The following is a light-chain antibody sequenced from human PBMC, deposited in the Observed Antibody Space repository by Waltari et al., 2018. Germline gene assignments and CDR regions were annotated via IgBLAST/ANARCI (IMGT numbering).Light chain of an antibody. CDR2: TAS. V-gene: IGKV1-13*02. Sequence: QLTQAPSSLPASVGDRVTITCRASQGIRSSLAWYQQKPGKAPKLLIYTASSLQSGVPSRFSGSGSGTEFTLTISSLQSEDFAVYYCQQRNSFPLTFGGGTKVEIK. CDR3: QQRNSFPLT. J-gene: IGKJ4*01. CDR1: QGIRSS.